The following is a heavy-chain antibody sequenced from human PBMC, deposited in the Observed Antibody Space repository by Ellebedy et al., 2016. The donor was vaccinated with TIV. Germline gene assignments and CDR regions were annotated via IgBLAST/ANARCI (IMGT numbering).Heavy chain of an antibody. J-gene: IGHJ2*01. V-gene: IGHV3-69-1*01. D-gene: IGHD3-10*01. CDR2: ISATNVN. CDR1: GFAFDDYA. CDR3: VRDGDTADRFGEHWYFDL. Sequence: GESLKISXEASGFAFDDYAMNWVRQAPGRGLEWVAYISATNVNFYADSVKGRFTISRENGKNSLYLQMNSLRVEDTAVYYCVRDGDTADRFGEHWYFDLWGRGTLVTVSS.